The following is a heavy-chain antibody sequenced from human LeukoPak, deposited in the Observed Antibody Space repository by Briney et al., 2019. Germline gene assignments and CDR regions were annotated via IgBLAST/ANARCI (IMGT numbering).Heavy chain of an antibody. CDR2: IRSKSNSYAT. D-gene: IGHD3-22*01. CDR1: GFTFSGSA. J-gene: IGHJ3*02. V-gene: IGHV3-73*01. CDR3: GVNVIVHRMDAFDI. Sequence: GGSLRLSCAASGFTFSGSAMHWVRQASGEGLEWVGRIRSKSNSYATAYAASVKGRFTISRDDSKNTAYLQMNSLKTEDTAVYYCGVNVIVHRMDAFDIWGQGTMVTVSS.